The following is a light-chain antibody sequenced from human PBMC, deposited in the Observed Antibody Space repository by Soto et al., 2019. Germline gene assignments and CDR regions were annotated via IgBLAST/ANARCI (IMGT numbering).Light chain of an antibody. CDR1: QSISSW. V-gene: IGKV1-5*01. CDR3: QQYNSYSII. CDR2: DSS. J-gene: IGKJ5*01. Sequence: DIQMTPSPSTLSASVGDRVTITCRASQSISSWLAWYQRKPGKAPQLLIYDSSTLEPGVPSRFRGSGSGTEFTLTINGLQPDDFATYYCQQYNSYSIIFGQGKRLEIK.